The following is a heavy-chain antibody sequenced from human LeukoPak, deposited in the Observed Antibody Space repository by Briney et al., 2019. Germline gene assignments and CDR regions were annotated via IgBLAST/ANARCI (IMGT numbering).Heavy chain of an antibody. V-gene: IGHV3-73*01. CDR1: GFAFGSEA. D-gene: IGHD3-9*01. CDR3: KTGDYDILTGYYIHDAFDI. CDR2: IRSKANSYAT. Sequence: GGSLRLSCAVSGFAFGSEAMSWVRQASGKGLEWVGRIRSKANSYATAYAASVKGRFTISRDDSKNTAYLQMNSLKTEDTAVYYCKTGDYDILTGYYIHDAFDIWGQGTMVTVSS. J-gene: IGHJ3*02.